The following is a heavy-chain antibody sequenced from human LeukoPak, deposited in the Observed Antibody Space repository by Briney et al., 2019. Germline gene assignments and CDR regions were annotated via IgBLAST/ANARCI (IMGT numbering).Heavy chain of an antibody. CDR2: IKQDGSEK. Sequence: GGSLRLSCAASGFTFSSYWMSWVRQAPGKGLEWVANIKQDGSEKYYVDSVKGRFTISRDNAKNSPYLQMNSLRAEDTAVYYCAKWKTVAATDYRGQGTLVTVSS. V-gene: IGHV3-7*03. CDR1: GFTFSSYW. D-gene: IGHD6-19*01. J-gene: IGHJ4*02. CDR3: AKWKTVAATDY.